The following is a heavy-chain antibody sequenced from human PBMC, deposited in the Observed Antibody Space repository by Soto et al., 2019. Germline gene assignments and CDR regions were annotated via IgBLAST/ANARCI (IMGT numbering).Heavy chain of an antibody. CDR3: ARRPPQGYCSGGSCYSNWYFDL. D-gene: IGHD2-15*01. CDR2: IYYSGST. J-gene: IGHJ2*01. CDR1: GGSISSYY. Sequence: QVQLQESGPGLVKPSETLSLTCTVSGGSISSYYWSWIRQPPGKGLEWIGYIYYSGSTNYNPSLTSRVTISVDTSKNQSSLKLSSVTAADTAVYYCARRPPQGYCSGGSCYSNWYFDLWGRGTLVTVSS. V-gene: IGHV4-59*08.